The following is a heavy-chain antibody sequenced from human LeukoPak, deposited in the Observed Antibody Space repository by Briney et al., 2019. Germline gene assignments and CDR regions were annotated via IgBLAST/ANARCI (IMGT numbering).Heavy chain of an antibody. Sequence: GGSLRLSCAASGFTFSSYAMSWVRQAPGKGLGWVSAISASGDSTFYADSVKGRFTISRDNSKNTLYLQMNSLRAEDTAVYYCASSSSGWYKFDYWGQGTLVTVSS. CDR2: ISASGDST. CDR1: GFTFSSYA. D-gene: IGHD6-19*01. J-gene: IGHJ4*02. V-gene: IGHV3-23*01. CDR3: ASSSSGWYKFDY.